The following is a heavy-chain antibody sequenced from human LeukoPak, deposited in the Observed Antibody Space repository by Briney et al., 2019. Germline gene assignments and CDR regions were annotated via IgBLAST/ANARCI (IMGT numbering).Heavy chain of an antibody. CDR3: AREMESLANGFDI. J-gene: IGHJ3*02. CDR2: ITSTSNYI. V-gene: IGHV3-21*01. D-gene: IGHD3-3*01. CDR1: GFTFRSYS. Sequence: GWSLRLSCEASGFTFRSYSMNWVRQAPGKGLEWVSSITSTSNYIYYIDSVKGRFTISRDNAKNSLFLQMNSLRAEDTAVYYCAREMESLANGFDIWGQGTMVTVSS.